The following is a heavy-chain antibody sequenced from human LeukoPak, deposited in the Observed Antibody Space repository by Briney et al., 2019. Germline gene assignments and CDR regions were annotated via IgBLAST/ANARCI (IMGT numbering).Heavy chain of an antibody. Sequence: VASVKVSCKASGGTLSSYAISWVRQAPGQGLEWMGGIIPIFGTANYAQKFQGRVTITADESTSTAYMELSSLRSEDTAVYYCARERPIDSSGYYPDYWGQGTLVTVSS. V-gene: IGHV1-69*01. CDR3: ARERPIDSSGYYPDY. CDR1: GGTLSSYA. D-gene: IGHD3-22*01. J-gene: IGHJ4*02. CDR2: IIPIFGTA.